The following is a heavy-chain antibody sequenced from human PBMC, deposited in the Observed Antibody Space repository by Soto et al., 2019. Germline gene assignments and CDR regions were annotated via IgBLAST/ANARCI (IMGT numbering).Heavy chain of an antibody. D-gene: IGHD2-15*01. J-gene: IGHJ4*02. CDR3: VSDARIASD. CDR1: GFSFSGHY. V-gene: IGHV3-11*05. CDR2: ISGSSHDT. Sequence: QVQVVESGGDLVRPGGSLTLSCAASGFSFSGHYMNWIRQSPGKGLEWISYISGSSHDTNYADSVRGRFTISRDNAKNSLYLEMNSLRDDDTAVYYCVSDARIASDWGQGTLVTVSS.